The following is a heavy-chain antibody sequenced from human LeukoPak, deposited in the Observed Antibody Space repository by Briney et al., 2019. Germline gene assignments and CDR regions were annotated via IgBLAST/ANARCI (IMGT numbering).Heavy chain of an antibody. V-gene: IGHV4-38-2*02. CDR1: GYSISSSHY. D-gene: IGHD6-19*01. Sequence: SETLSLTCTVSGYSISSSHYWGWIRPPPGKGLQWIGSISQSGSTYSNPSVRGRVTISVDTSNHHFSPNLRSVTAADTAVYYCARPLAVAGSFDYWGQGTLVTVSS. CDR2: ISQSGST. J-gene: IGHJ4*02. CDR3: ARPLAVAGSFDY.